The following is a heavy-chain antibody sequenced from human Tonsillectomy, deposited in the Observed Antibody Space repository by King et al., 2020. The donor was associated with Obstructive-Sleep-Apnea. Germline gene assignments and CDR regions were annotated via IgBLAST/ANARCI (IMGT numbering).Heavy chain of an antibody. J-gene: IGHJ4*02. CDR3: ARDGAVSSSWYYFDY. V-gene: IGHV1-69*10. CDR2: IIPILGIA. D-gene: IGHD6-13*01. Sequence: QLVQSGAEVKKPGSSVKVSCKASGGTFSSYAISWVRQAPGQGLEWMGGIIPILGIANYAQKFQGRVMITADKSTSTAYMELSSLRSEDTAVYYCARDGAVSSSWYYFDYWGQGTLVTVSS. CDR1: GGTFSSYA.